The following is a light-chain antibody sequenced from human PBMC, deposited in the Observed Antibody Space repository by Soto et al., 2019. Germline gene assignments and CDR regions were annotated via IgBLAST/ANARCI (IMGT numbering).Light chain of an antibody. CDR2: AAS. V-gene: IGKV1-8*01. CDR1: QGISSY. CDR3: QQYYSYPPFT. J-gene: IGKJ3*01. Sequence: AIRMTQSPSSLSASTGDRVTITCRASQGISSYLAWYQQKPGKAPKLLIYAASTLQSGVPSRFSGCGSGTDCTLTISCLQSEDFATYYSQQYYSYPPFTFGPGTKVDIK.